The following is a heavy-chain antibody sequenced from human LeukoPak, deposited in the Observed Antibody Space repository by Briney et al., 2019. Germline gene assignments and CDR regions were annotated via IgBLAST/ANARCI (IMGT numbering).Heavy chain of an antibody. Sequence: KPSETLSLTCTVSGVSISSYYWSWIRQPPGKGLEWIGYIYYSGSTNYNPSLKSRFTISVDTSKNQFSLKLSSVTAADTAVYYCARFGGDSSGLAADYWGQGTLVTVSS. CDR1: GVSISSYY. V-gene: IGHV4-59*01. CDR3: ARFGGDSSGLAADY. J-gene: IGHJ4*02. CDR2: IYYSGST. D-gene: IGHD5-18*01.